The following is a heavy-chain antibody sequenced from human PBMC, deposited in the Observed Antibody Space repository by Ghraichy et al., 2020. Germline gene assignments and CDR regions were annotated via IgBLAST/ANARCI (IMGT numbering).Heavy chain of an antibody. J-gene: IGHJ4*02. D-gene: IGHD4-17*01. V-gene: IGHV3-23*01. CDR1: GFTFSTYA. Sequence: GESLNISCAASGFTFSTYAMNWVRQAPGKGLEWVSTISGSYGSTYYADSVKGRFTISRDDSKNMVYLQMNRLRAEDTALYYCAKVGDDYGDYGSFDSWGQGTLVTVSS. CDR3: AKVGDDYGDYGSFDS. CDR2: ISGSYGST.